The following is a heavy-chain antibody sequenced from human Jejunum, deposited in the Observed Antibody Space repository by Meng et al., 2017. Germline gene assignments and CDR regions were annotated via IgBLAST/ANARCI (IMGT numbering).Heavy chain of an antibody. Sequence: SETLSLTCTVSGGSIRTNLWTWIRQPPGKGLECIGCISYSGDTNYNPSLKSRVTLSVDRSKSQFSLRLNSVTAADKAIYYCAGEPVVSGNFGWFDPWGQGSLVTVSS. CDR2: ISYSGDT. D-gene: IGHD2-21*02. CDR1: GGSIRTNL. V-gene: IGHV4-59*01. J-gene: IGHJ5*02. CDR3: AGEPVVSGNFGWFDP.